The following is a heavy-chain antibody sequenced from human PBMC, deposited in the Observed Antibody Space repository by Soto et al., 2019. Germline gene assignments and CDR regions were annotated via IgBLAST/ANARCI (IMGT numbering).Heavy chain of an antibody. J-gene: IGHJ4*02. CDR1: GGSISSSSYY. CDR3: ARLVTSSSWSQATVDY. Sequence: QLQLQESGPGLVKPSETLSLTCTVSGGSISSSSYYWGWIRQPPGKGLEWIGSIYYSGSTYYNPSLKSRVTISVDTSKNPFSLKLSSVTAADTAVYYCARLVTSSSWSQATVDYWGQGTLVTVSS. CDR2: IYYSGST. V-gene: IGHV4-39*01. D-gene: IGHD6-13*01.